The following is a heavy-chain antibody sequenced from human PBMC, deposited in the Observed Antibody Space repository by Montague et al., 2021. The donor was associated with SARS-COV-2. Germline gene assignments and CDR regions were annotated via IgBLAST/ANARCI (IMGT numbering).Heavy chain of an antibody. Sequence: SETLSLTCAVYGGSFNDYYWSWIRQPPAKGLEWIGEINHGGSTNYSQSPKSRVTISAHTSKNQFSLKLKSATAADTANYYCARGHQGVAMIVVVMIGAEYYFDYWGQGSLVTVSS. CDR1: GGSFNDYY. CDR2: INHGGST. V-gene: IGHV4-34*01. J-gene: IGHJ4*02. D-gene: IGHD3-22*01. CDR3: ARGHQGVAMIVVVMIGAEYYFDY.